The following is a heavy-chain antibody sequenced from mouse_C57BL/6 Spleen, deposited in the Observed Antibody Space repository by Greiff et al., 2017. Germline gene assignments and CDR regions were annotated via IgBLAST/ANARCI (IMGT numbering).Heavy chain of an antibody. CDR1: GYAFSSSW. CDR2: IYPGDGDT. J-gene: IGHJ2*01. Sequence: QVHLQQSGPELVKPGASVKISCKASGYAFSSSWMNWVKQRPGKGLEWIGRIYPGDGDTNYNGKFKGKATLTADKSSSTAYMQLSSLTSEDSAVYFCARSLNLSNPYFDYWGQGTTLTVSS. D-gene: IGHD1-1*01. V-gene: IGHV1-82*01. CDR3: ARSLNLSNPYFDY.